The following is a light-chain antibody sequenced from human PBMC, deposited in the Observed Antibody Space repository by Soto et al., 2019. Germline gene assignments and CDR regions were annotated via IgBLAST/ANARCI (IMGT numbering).Light chain of an antibody. V-gene: IGKV3D-20*02. CDR1: QSVSSGY. CDR2: AAS. CDR3: QQNSNLQAT. Sequence: EIVLTQSPGTLSLSPGERATLSCRASQSVSSGYLAWYQQKPGQAPRLLLYAASSRATGIPDRFSGSGSGTDFTLTISRLEPEDFAVYYCQQNSNLQATFGQGTKVDIK. J-gene: IGKJ1*01.